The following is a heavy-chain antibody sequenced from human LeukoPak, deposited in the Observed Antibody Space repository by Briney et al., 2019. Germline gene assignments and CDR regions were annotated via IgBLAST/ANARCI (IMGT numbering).Heavy chain of an antibody. D-gene: IGHD3-22*01. V-gene: IGHV3-53*01. Sequence: PGGSLRLSCAASGFTVSSNYMSRVRQAPPQGMELVSVSYSGDSTYYADSVKGRFTISRDNSKITLYLQMNSLRADDTAVYYCARERHYSDSRLPDIWGQGTKVTVSS. CDR3: ARERHYSDSRLPDI. J-gene: IGHJ3*02. CDR2: SYSGDST. CDR1: GFTVSSNY.